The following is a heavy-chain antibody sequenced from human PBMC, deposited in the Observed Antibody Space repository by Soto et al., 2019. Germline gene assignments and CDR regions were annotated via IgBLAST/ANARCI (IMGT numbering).Heavy chain of an antibody. CDR2: ISGSGGST. J-gene: IGHJ5*02. CDR1: GFTFSSYA. D-gene: IGHD3-3*01. V-gene: IGHV3-23*01. CDR3: ATTFEFPTIFGVVINPSWFDP. Sequence: GGSLRLSCAASGFTFSSYAMSWVRQAPGKGLEWVSAISGSGGSTYYADSVKGRFTISRDNSKNTLYLQMSSLRSEDTAVYYCATTFEFPTIFGVVINPSWFDPWGQGTLVTVSS.